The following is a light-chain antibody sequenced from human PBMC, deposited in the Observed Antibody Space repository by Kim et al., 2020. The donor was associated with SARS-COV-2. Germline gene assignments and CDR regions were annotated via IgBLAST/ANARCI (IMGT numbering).Light chain of an antibody. CDR2: GAS. CDR1: RVFPDN. J-gene: IGKJ3*01. V-gene: IGKV3-15*01. CDR3: RRYDNWPFT. Sequence: PGTSAPPPGRTVRVFPDNLTGYQQKPGQAPRLRIMGASTGATGIPAGFSGSGSGTKFTLTFSSLRSEIFAVYSCRRYDNWPFTFGPGTKGDI.